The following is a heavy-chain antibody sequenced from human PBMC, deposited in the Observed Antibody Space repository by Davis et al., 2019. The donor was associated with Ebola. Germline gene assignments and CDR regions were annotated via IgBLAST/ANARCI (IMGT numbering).Heavy chain of an antibody. J-gene: IGHJ3*02. Sequence: SVKVSCKASGGTFSSYAISWVRQAPGQGLEWMGGIIPIFGTANYAQKFQGRVTITADKSTSTAYMELRSLRSDDTAVYYCARTITMIVVVSAFDIWGQGTMVTVSS. CDR1: GGTFSSYA. CDR3: ARTITMIVVVSAFDI. D-gene: IGHD3-22*01. CDR2: IIPIFGTA. V-gene: IGHV1-69*06.